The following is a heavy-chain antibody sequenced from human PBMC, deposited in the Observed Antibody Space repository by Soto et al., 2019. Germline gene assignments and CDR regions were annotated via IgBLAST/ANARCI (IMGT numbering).Heavy chain of an antibody. CDR2: ISTSSITT. V-gene: IGHV3-48*02. Sequence: GGSLRLSCAASGFTFSSSAMNWVRQAPGKGLEWVSYISTSSITTYYADSVKGRFTISRDNAKNSLYLQMNSLRDEDTAMYYCARDNPSVGYYFDYWGQGTLVTVSS. D-gene: IGHD2-2*01. CDR3: ARDNPSVGYYFDY. J-gene: IGHJ4*02. CDR1: GFTFSSSA.